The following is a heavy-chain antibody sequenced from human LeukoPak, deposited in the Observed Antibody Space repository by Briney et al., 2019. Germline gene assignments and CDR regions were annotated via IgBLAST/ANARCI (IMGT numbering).Heavy chain of an antibody. Sequence: GGSLRLSCSASGFTFNNYWMHWVRQAPGKGLVWVSRVAPDGTTPNYADSVKGRFTISRDSAKNTLYLQMNSLRVEDTAVYYCASTTKGVATIDYWGRGTLVTVSS. CDR2: VAPDGTTP. CDR1: GFTFNNYW. D-gene: IGHD5-12*01. J-gene: IGHJ4*02. V-gene: IGHV3-74*01. CDR3: ASTTKGVATIDY.